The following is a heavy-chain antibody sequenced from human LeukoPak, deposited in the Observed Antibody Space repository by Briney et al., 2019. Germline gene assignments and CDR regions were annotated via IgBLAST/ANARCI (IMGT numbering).Heavy chain of an antibody. D-gene: IGHD3-22*01. CDR1: GYTFTGYY. V-gene: IGHV1-2*02. CDR3: AREGITMIVVDFPLDY. CDR2: INPNSGGT. Sequence: ASVKVSCKASGYTFTGYYMHWVRQAPGQGLEWMGWINPNSGGTNYAQKFQGRVTMTRDTSISTAYMELSRLRSDDTAVYYCAREGITMIVVDFPLDYWGQRTLVTVSS. J-gene: IGHJ4*02.